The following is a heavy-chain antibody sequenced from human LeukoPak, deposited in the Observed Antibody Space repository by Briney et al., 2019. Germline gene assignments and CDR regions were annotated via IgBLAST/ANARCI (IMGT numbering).Heavy chain of an antibody. J-gene: IGHJ3*02. V-gene: IGHV4-34*01. CDR2: INHSGST. CDR1: GGSFSGYY. CDR3: ARRRRIVGATPGAFDI. D-gene: IGHD1-26*01. Sequence: SETLSLTRAVYGGSFSGYYWSWLRQPPGKGLEWIGEINHSGSTNYNPSLKSRVTISVDTSKNQFSLKLSSVTAADTAVYYCARRRRIVGATPGAFDIWGQGTLVTVSS.